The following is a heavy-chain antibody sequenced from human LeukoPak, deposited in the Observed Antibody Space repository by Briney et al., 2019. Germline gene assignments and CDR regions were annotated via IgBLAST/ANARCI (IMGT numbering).Heavy chain of an antibody. J-gene: IGHJ4*02. Sequence: ASVTVSFKASGYTFTNYGISWVRQAPGQGLEWMGWISAYNGNTNYAQKLQGRVTMTTDTYTSTAYMELRSLRSDDTAVYYCARDTVRGYSYGGDYWGQGTLVTVSS. CDR3: ARDTVRGYSYGGDY. CDR2: ISAYNGNT. D-gene: IGHD5-18*01. V-gene: IGHV1-18*01. CDR1: GYTFTNYG.